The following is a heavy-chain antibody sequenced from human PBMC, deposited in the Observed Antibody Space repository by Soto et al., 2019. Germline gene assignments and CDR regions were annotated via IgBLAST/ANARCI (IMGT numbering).Heavy chain of an antibody. CDR3: AKEYYYDSSGDDAFDI. V-gene: IGHV3-23*01. CDR1: GFTYSGYA. Sequence: PGASLILSGASSGFTYSGYAMSWVRQCPGKGLEWVSGISGSGGSTYYADSAKGRFIISRDHSKNPLYVQMNSLRAEDTAVYYCAKEYYYDSSGDDAFDIWGQGTMVTVSS. CDR2: ISGSGGST. D-gene: IGHD3-22*01. J-gene: IGHJ3*02.